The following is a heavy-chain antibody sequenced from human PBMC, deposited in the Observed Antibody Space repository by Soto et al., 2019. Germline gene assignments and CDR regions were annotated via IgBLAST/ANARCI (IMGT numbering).Heavy chain of an antibody. J-gene: IGHJ6*03. CDR1: GFTFSSYW. D-gene: IGHD2-2*01. CDR3: ARMEYQNSYYYYYYMDV. Sequence: GGSLRLSCAASGFTFSSYWMSWVRQAPGKGLEWVANIKQDGSEKYYVDSVKGRFTISRDNAKNSLYLQMNSLRAEDTAVYYCARMEYQNSYYYYYYMDVWGKGTTVTVSS. V-gene: IGHV3-7*01. CDR2: IKQDGSEK.